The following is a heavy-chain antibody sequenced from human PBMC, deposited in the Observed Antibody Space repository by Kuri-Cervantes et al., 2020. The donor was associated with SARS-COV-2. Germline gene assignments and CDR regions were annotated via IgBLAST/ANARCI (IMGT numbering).Heavy chain of an antibody. D-gene: IGHD3-10*01. V-gene: IGHV1-18*04. CDR3: ARATPSGPTTPGI. Sequence: ASVKVSCKASGYTFTSYGISWVRQAPGQGLEWMGWISAYNGNTNYAQKFQGRVTITADKSTSTAYMELSSLRSEDAAVYYCARATPSGPTTPGIWGQGTMVTVSS. CDR1: GYTFTSYG. J-gene: IGHJ3*02. CDR2: ISAYNGNT.